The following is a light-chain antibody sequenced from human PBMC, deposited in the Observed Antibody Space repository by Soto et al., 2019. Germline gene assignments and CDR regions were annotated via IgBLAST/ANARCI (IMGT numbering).Light chain of an antibody. J-gene: IGLJ2*01. CDR3: CSYGGHYTYVV. CDR1: SSDVGSYHL. CDR2: EDI. V-gene: IGLV2-23*01. Sequence: QSVLTQPASVSGSPGQSITMTCTRTSSDVGSYHLVSWYQQSPGKAPKLIIYEDIERPSGVSDRFSGSKSGNTASLTISGIQAEDEADYYCCSYGGHYTYVVIGGGTKLTVL.